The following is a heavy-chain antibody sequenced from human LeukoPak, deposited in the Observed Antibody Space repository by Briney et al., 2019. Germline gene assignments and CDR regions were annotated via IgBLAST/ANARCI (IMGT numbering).Heavy chain of an antibody. D-gene: IGHD6-19*01. CDR1: GFSFSSYA. Sequence: GGSLRLSCAASGFSFSSYAMSWVRQAPGKGLEWVSAISKSGDSTFYADSVKGRFTISSDNSQNTLYVQMNSLRAEDTAVYYCAKDQGYSSAWYSRDGFDMWGQGTMVTVSS. CDR3: AKDQGYSSAWYSRDGFDM. V-gene: IGHV3-23*01. J-gene: IGHJ3*02. CDR2: ISKSGDST.